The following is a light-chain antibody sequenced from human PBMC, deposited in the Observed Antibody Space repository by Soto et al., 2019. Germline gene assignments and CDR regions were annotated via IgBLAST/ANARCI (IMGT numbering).Light chain of an antibody. CDR3: AAWDDSTKSHV. V-gene: IGLV1-40*01. CDR2: YDD. J-gene: IGLJ1*01. CDR1: SSNIGAGYD. Sequence: QSALTQPPSVSGAPGQRVTISCTGSSSNIGAGYDVQWYQQLPGTAPKLLIYYDDLLASGLSARFSGSKSGTSASLAISGLQSEDEADYYCAAWDDSTKSHVFGTGTKATVL.